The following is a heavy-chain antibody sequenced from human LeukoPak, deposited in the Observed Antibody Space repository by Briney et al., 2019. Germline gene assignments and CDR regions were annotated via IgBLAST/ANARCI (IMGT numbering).Heavy chain of an antibody. Sequence: ASVKVSCKASGYTFTSYGISWVRQAPGQGLEWMGWISAYNGNTNYAQKLQGRVTMNTDTSTSTAYMELRSLRSDDMAVYYCARVGDLNHYVWGIYPFDYGGQGTLVTVS. CDR2: ISAYNGNT. CDR3: ARVGDLNHYVWGIYPFDY. J-gene: IGHJ4*02. V-gene: IGHV1-18*03. CDR1: GYTFTSYG. D-gene: IGHD3-16*02.